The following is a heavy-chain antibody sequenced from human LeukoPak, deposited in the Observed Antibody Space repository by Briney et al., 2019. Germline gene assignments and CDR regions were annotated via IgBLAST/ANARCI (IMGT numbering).Heavy chain of an antibody. J-gene: IGHJ4*02. V-gene: IGHV3-23*01. D-gene: IGHD6-13*01. CDR3: ARSIPYGTTWYGRSDY. CDR2: ISGSGGST. Sequence: GRSLRLSCAASGFTFSSYAMSWVRQAPGKGLEWVSAISGSGGSTYYADSVKGRFTISRDNALNSLYLQMNSLRAEDTAIYYCARSIPYGTTWYGRSDYWGQGTLVTVSS. CDR1: GFTFSSYA.